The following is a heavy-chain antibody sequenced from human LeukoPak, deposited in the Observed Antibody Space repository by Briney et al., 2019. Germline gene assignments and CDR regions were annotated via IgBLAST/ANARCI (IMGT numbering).Heavy chain of an antibody. CDR1: GFTFSSYS. V-gene: IGHV3-23*01. Sequence: GRSLRLSCAASGFTFSSYSMSWVRQAPGKGLEWVSAISCSGGSTYYADSVKGRFTISRDNSKNTLYLQMNSMRAEDTAVYYCARASKCLVGGDYWGRGTLVTVSS. J-gene: IGHJ4*02. CDR2: ISCSGGST. CDR3: ARASKCLVGGDY. D-gene: IGHD6-19*01.